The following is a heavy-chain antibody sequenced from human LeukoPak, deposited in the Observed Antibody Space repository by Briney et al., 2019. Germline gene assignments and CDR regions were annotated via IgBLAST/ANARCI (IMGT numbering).Heavy chain of an antibody. D-gene: IGHD6-13*01. CDR3: ARMSIAAAGTFDY. J-gene: IGHJ4*02. V-gene: IGHV3-21*01. CDR1: GFTFSSYS. Sequence: GGSLRLSCAASGFTFSSYSMNWVRQAPGKGLEWVSSISSSSSYIYYADSVKGRFTISRDNAKNSLYLQMNSLRAEDTAVYYCARMSIAAAGTFDYRGQGTLVTVSS. CDR2: ISSSSSYI.